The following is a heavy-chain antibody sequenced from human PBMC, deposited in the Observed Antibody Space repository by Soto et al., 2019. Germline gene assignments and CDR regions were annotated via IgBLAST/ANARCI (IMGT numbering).Heavy chain of an antibody. V-gene: IGHV5-51*01. D-gene: IGHD4-4*01. Sequence: EVQLVQSGAEVKKPGESLKISCKGSGYSFTSYWIGWMRQMPGKGLEWMGIIYPGDSDTRYSPSFQGQVTISADKSISTAYLQWSSLKASDTAMYYCARSLSTVTATYYYYGMDVWGQGTTVTVSS. J-gene: IGHJ6*02. CDR3: ARSLSTVTATYYYYGMDV. CDR1: GYSFTSYW. CDR2: IYPGDSDT.